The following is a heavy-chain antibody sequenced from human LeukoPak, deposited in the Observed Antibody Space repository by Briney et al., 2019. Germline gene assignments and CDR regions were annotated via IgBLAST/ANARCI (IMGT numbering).Heavy chain of an antibody. CDR1: GGSVTSGIYH. D-gene: IGHD3-16*01. Sequence: SETLSLTCTVSGGSVTSGIYHWGWIRQSPGKGLEWIGSVYFDGGTHYNPSLQSRVTVSIDTSKNQFSLRLSSVTAADTALYYCARDHYYDGRGRFDPWGQGTLVTVSS. V-gene: IGHV4-39*07. CDR3: ARDHYYDGRGRFDP. J-gene: IGHJ5*02. CDR2: VYFDGGT.